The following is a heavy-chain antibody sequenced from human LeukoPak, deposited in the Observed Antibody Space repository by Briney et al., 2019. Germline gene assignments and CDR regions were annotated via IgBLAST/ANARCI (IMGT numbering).Heavy chain of an antibody. D-gene: IGHD5-18*01. CDR1: GFTFSSYW. CDR3: ARVWGSMVTGALYNSYGMDV. V-gene: IGHV3-74*01. CDR2: IGTDGSST. Sequence: GGSLRLSCAASGFTFSSYWMHWVRQAPGKGLVWVSRIGTDGSSTSYADSVKGRFTISRDNAKNTLYLQMNSLRAEDTAVYYCARVWGSMVTGALYNSYGMDVWGQGTTVTVSS. J-gene: IGHJ6*02.